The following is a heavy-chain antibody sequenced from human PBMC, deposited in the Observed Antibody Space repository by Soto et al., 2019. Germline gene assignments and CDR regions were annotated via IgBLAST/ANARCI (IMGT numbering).Heavy chain of an antibody. Sequence: ASVKVSCKASGGTFSSYAISWVRQAPGQRLEWMGWIIPINGTTNHSQKFQGRVTITGDTSASTAYMELSSLRSEDTAVYYCATGTGTKVDYWGQGTLVTVSS. CDR3: ATGTGTKVDY. J-gene: IGHJ4*02. D-gene: IGHD1-1*01. V-gene: IGHV1-3*01. CDR2: IIPINGTT. CDR1: GGTFSSYA.